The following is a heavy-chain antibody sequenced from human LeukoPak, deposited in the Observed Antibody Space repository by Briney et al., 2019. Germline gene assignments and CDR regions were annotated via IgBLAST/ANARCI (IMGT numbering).Heavy chain of an antibody. Sequence: PGGSLRLSCAASGFTFSSYSMNWVRQAPGKGLEWVSSISSSSSYIYYADSVKGRFTISRDNAKNPLYLQMNSLRAEDTAVYYCARDGPITMVRGVIGPRCDYWGQGTLVTVSS. D-gene: IGHD3-10*01. CDR1: GFTFSSYS. V-gene: IGHV3-21*01. CDR2: ISSSSSYI. J-gene: IGHJ4*02. CDR3: ARDGPITMVRGVIGPRCDY.